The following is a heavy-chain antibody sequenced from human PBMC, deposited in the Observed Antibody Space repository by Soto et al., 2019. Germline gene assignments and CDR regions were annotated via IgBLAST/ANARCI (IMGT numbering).Heavy chain of an antibody. CDR2: ISSSSSTI. V-gene: IGHV3-48*01. CDR1: GFTFSSYS. J-gene: IGHJ5*02. CDR3: ARDSSSATNWFDP. D-gene: IGHD5-12*01. Sequence: PGGSLRLSCAASGFTFSSYSMNWVRQAPGKGLEWVSYISSSSSTIYYADSVKGRFTISRDNAKNSLYLQMNSLRAEDTAVYYCARDSSSATNWFDPWGQGTLVTVSS.